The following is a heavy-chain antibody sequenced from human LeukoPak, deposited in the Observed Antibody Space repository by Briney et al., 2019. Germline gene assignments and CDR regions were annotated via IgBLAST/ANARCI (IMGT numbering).Heavy chain of an antibody. V-gene: IGHV3-7*03. Sequence: GGSLRLSCAASGFTFSSYWMSWVRQAPGKGLEWVANIKQDGSEKYYVDSVKGRFTISRDNSKNTLYLQMNSLRAEDTAVYYCAKGGSGLSWFDPWGQGTLVTVSS. D-gene: IGHD6-19*01. CDR2: IKQDGSEK. CDR3: AKGGSGLSWFDP. CDR1: GFTFSSYW. J-gene: IGHJ5*02.